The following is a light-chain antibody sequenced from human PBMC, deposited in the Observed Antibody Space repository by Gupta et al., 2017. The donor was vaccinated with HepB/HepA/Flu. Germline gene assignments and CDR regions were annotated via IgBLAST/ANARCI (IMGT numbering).Light chain of an antibody. CDR1: SSDVGGYNY. V-gene: IGLV2-8*01. CDR3: MSYAGSDVV. CDR2: EVS. J-gene: IGLJ2*01. Sequence: QSALTQPPSASGPPGQSVTISCIGTSSDVGGYNYVSWYQQHPGKAPRLMFYEVSKRPSGVPDRFSGSKSSNTASLTVSGLQAEDEADYYCMSYAGSDVVFGGGTKLTVL.